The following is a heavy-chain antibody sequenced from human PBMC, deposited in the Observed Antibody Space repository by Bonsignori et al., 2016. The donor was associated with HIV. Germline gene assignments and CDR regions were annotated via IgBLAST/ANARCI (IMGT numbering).Heavy chain of an antibody. J-gene: IGHJ2*01. CDR3: ARDRGYCRGSSCFWYFGL. CDR1: GDSISENGYY. Sequence: SETLSLTCNVSGDSISENGYYWNWIRQPAGKGLEWIGRIYSTGSTNYNPSLESRVTISVGASKRQFSLRVNSVTAEDTAIYYCARDRGYCRGSSCFWYFGLWGRGTLVTVSS. V-gene: IGHV4-61*02. D-gene: IGHD2-2*01. CDR2: IYSTGST.